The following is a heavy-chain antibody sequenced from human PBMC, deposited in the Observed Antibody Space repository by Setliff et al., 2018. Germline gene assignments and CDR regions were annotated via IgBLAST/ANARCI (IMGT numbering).Heavy chain of an antibody. CDR3: ARGMPIGYCQP. Sequence: PSETLSLTCTVSGGSISTYYWSWIRQPPGKALEWLGYLYNTERANYNPSLKSRVTISPDTSKNLFSLNLTSVTAADTAIYYCARGMPIGYCQPWGQGTLVTVSS. CDR1: GGSISTYY. D-gene: IGHD2-2*01. V-gene: IGHV4-59*01. CDR2: LYNTERA. J-gene: IGHJ1*01.